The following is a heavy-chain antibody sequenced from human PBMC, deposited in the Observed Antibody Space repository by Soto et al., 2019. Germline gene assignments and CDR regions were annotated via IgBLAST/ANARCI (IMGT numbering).Heavy chain of an antibody. D-gene: IGHD4-4*01. CDR3: ARGEVTPVYYYFMDV. CDR1: GYTFTSYA. J-gene: IGHJ6*03. Sequence: QVQLVQSGADVKKPGASVKLSCKASGYTFTSYALHWVRQAPGQRFEWMGWINAGNGYTKYSQMLQGRVTITRDTSASTAYMELSSLRYEDTAVYYCARGEVTPVYYYFMDVWGKGTTVTVSS. CDR2: INAGNGYT. V-gene: IGHV1-3*01.